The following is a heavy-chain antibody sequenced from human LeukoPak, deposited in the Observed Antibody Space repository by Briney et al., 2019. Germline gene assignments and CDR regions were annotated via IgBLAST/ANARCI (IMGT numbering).Heavy chain of an antibody. V-gene: IGHV3-23*01. J-gene: IGHJ4*02. CDR1: GFTFSSYA. CDR2: IGGSGGST. CDR3: APHSSWYVSYYFDY. D-gene: IGHD6-13*01. Sequence: GGSLRLSCAASGFTFSSYAMSWVRQAPGKGLEWVSAIGGSGGSTYYADSVKGRFTISRDNSKNTLYLQMNSLRAEDTAVYYCAPHSSWYVSYYFDYWGQGTLVTVSS.